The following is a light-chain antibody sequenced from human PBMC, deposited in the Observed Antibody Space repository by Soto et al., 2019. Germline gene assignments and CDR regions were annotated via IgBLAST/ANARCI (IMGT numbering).Light chain of an antibody. Sequence: QSVLTQPHSVSGAPGQRVTISCTGSSSNIGAGYDVHWYQQLPGTARKLLIYGNSNRPSGVPDRFSGSKSGTSASLAITGLQAEDEADYYCQSYDSSLSGVVFGGGTKLTVL. CDR3: QSYDSSLSGVV. CDR2: GNS. J-gene: IGLJ2*01. CDR1: SSNIGAGYD. V-gene: IGLV1-40*01.